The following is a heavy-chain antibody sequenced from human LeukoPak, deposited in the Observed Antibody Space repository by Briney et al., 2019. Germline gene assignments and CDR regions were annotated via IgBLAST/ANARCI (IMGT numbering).Heavy chain of an antibody. CDR1: GGSISGSY. D-gene: IGHD5-12*01. CDR3: AIVVDTLGDDAFDI. CDR2: IYSSGTT. Sequence: SETLSLTCAVSGGSISGSYWSWIRQPPGKGLEWIGYIYSSGTTRYNPSLKSRVTISVDTSKNHFSLNLSSVTAADTAVYYCAIVVDTLGDDAFDIWGQGTMVTVSS. J-gene: IGHJ3*02. V-gene: IGHV4-59*12.